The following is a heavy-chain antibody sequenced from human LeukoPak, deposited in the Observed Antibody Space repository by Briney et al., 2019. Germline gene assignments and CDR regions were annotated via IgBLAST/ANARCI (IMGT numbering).Heavy chain of an antibody. V-gene: IGHV4-38-2*01. CDR2: IYHSGST. Sequence: PSETLSLTCAVSGYPISSGDYWGWIRQSPGKGLEWLGSIYHSGSTHYNPSVKSRVTISVDTPKNQFSLSLNSVTAADTAVYYCARNHSTQGYFDYWGQGTLVTVSS. D-gene: IGHD2-2*01. J-gene: IGHJ4*02. CDR3: ARNHSTQGYFDY. CDR1: GYPISSGDY.